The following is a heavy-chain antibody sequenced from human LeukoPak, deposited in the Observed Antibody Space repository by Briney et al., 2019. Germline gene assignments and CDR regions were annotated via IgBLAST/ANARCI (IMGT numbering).Heavy chain of an antibody. D-gene: IGHD4-11*01. Sequence: PGGSLRLSCAASGFTVSSNYMSWVRQAPRKGLEWVSVIYSGGSTYYADSVKGRFTISRDNSKNTLYLQMNSLRAEDTAVYYCARLQSYYYYMDAWGKGTTVTVSS. V-gene: IGHV3-66*02. CDR1: GFTVSSNY. CDR3: ARLQSYYYYMDA. J-gene: IGHJ6*03. CDR2: IYSGGST.